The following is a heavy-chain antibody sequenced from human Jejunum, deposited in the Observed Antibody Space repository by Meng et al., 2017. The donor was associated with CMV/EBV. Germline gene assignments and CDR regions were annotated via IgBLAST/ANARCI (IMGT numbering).Heavy chain of an antibody. CDR3: ARTVGYTYGLGN. Sequence: VQLVESGGALIQPGGSLRPSCAASGFTVSSNYMSWVRQAPGKGLEWVSHIYADGSTYYADSVKGRFTISRDNPKNTLYLQMNALRAEDTAVFYCARTVGYTYGLGNWGQGTLVTVSS. V-gene: IGHV3-53*01. CDR1: GFTVSSNY. J-gene: IGHJ4*02. D-gene: IGHD5-18*01. CDR2: IYADGST.